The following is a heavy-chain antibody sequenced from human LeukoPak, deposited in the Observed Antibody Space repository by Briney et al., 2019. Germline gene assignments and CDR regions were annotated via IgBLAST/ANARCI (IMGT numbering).Heavy chain of an antibody. D-gene: IGHD2-15*01. CDR3: AKTTTGYSSGRYPAWPIDY. V-gene: IGHV3-23*01. Sequence: GGSLRLSCAASGFTFGSYAMYWVRQAPGRGLEWVSGIFGSGGSAHYADSVKGRFTISRDNSKNTVYLQMDSLRAEDTAIYYCAKTTTGYSSGRYPAWPIDYWGQGTLVTVSS. J-gene: IGHJ4*02. CDR1: GFTFGSYA. CDR2: IFGSGGSA.